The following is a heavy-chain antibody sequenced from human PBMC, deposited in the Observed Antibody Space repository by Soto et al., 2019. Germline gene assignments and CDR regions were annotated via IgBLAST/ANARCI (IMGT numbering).Heavy chain of an antibody. CDR1: GYTFTGYY. CDR2: INPSSGGT. V-gene: IGHV1-2*04. CDR3: ARAKLGRMVRGVIPP. Sequence: GASVKVSCKASGYTFTGYYMHWVRQAPGQGLEWMGWINPSSGGTNYAQKFQGWVTMTRDTSISTAHMELSRLRSDDTAEYYCARAKLGRMVRGVIPPWGQGTLVTVSS. J-gene: IGHJ5*02. D-gene: IGHD3-10*01.